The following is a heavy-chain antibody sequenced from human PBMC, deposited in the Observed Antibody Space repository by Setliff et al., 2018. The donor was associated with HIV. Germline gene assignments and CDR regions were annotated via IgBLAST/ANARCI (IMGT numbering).Heavy chain of an antibody. CDR1: AVSIGGYS. CDR2: IYSTDTT. Sequence: SETLSLTCTVSAVSIGGYSWSWIRQSPGKGLEWIGSIYSTDTTNHNPSLESRVTISVDKSKNQFSLKPNSVTAADTAVYYCARHGTWNSQRFHFDYWGQGTPVTVSS. D-gene: IGHD1-7*01. J-gene: IGHJ4*02. V-gene: IGHV4-4*09. CDR3: ARHGTWNSQRFHFDY.